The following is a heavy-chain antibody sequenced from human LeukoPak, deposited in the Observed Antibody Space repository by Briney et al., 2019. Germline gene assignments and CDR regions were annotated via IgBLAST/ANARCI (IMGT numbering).Heavy chain of an antibody. Sequence: TSETLSLTCSVSGGSIRSLGYSWGWIRQPPGKGLEWIASMYYTGTTYYNPSLKSRVTMSVDTSKNQSSLNLTSVTAADTAVFYCARSVSAYAGRGWFDPWGQGTLVTVSS. V-gene: IGHV4-39*07. CDR2: MYYTGTT. CDR3: ARSVSAYAGRGWFDP. CDR1: GGSIRSLGYS. D-gene: IGHD5-12*01. J-gene: IGHJ5*02.